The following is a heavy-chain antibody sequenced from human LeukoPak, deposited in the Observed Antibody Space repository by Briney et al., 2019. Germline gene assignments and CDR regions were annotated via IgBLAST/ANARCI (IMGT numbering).Heavy chain of an antibody. D-gene: IGHD6-19*01. CDR2: INPNSGGT. J-gene: IGHJ4*02. CDR3: ARDHSHSGWFYFDY. V-gene: IGHV1-2*02. CDR1: GYTFTGYY. Sequence: GASVKVSCKASGYTFTGYYMHWVRQAPGQGLEWMGWINPNSGGTNYAQKFQGRVTMTRDTSISTAYMELSRLRSDDTAVYYCARDHSHSGWFYFDYWGQGTLVTVSS.